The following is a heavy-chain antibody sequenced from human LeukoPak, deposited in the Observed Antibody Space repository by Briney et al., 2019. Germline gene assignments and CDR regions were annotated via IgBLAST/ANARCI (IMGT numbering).Heavy chain of an antibody. CDR1: GFTFSSYA. D-gene: IGHD5-18*01. V-gene: IGHV3-23*01. CDR2: ISGSGGST. CDR3: AKAGDEGYSYGVDY. J-gene: IGHJ4*02. Sequence: GGSLRLSCAASGFTFSSYAMSWVRQAPGKGLEWVSAISGSGGSTYYADSVKGRFTISRDNSKNTLYLQMNSLRAEDTAVYYRAKAGDEGYSYGVDYWGQGTLVTVSS.